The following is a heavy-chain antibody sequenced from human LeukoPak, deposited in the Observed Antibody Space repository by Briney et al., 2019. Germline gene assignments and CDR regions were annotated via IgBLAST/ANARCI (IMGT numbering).Heavy chain of an antibody. CDR1: GGSISSGDYY. CDR3: ARRDSSGYLSWFDP. V-gene: IGHV4-30-4*01. Sequence: PSETLSLTCTVSGGSISSGDYYWSWIRQPPGEGLEWIGYIYYSGSTYYNPSLKSRVTISVDTSKNQISLKLSSVTAADTAVYYCARRDSSGYLSWFDPWGQGTLVTVSS. CDR2: IYYSGST. D-gene: IGHD3-22*01. J-gene: IGHJ5*02.